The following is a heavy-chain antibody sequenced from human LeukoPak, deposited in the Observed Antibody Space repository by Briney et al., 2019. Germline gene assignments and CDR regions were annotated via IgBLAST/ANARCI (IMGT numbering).Heavy chain of an antibody. CDR2: ISWNSGSI. CDR1: GFTFDDYA. CDR3: AKANSSGYYLLFEAFDI. Sequence: GGSLRLSCAASGFTFDDYAMHWVRQAPGKGLEWVSGISWNSGSIGYADSVKGRFTISRDNAKNSLYLQMNSLRAEDTALYYCAKANSSGYYLLFEAFDIWGQGTMVTVSS. J-gene: IGHJ3*02. D-gene: IGHD3-22*01. V-gene: IGHV3-9*01.